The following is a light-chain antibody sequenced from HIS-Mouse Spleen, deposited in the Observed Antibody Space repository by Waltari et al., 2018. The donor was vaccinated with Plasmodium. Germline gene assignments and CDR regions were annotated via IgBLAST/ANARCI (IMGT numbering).Light chain of an antibody. CDR2: DAS. V-gene: IGKV3-11*01. Sequence: EIVLTQSPATLSLSPGERATLSCRASQSVSSHFAWYQQKPGQARRLLIYDASNRATGMPARFSGSGSGTDVTLTISSLEPEDFAVYYCQQRSNWPLYTFGQGTKLEIK. CDR3: QQRSNWPLYT. CDR1: QSVSSH. J-gene: IGKJ2*01.